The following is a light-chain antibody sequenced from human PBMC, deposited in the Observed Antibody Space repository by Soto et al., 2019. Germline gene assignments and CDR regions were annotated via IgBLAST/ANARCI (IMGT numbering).Light chain of an antibody. Sequence: EIVLTQSPATLSVSPGERATVSFIASQAIRSNLAWYQQKPGQAPRLLIYGASNRATGIPDRFSGSGSGTEFTLTIRRLKSEDFAVYHCQKYHNLPPWKFGNGTTV. CDR2: GAS. V-gene: IGKV3-15*01. CDR1: QAIRSN. J-gene: IGKJ1*01. CDR3: QKYHNLPPWK.